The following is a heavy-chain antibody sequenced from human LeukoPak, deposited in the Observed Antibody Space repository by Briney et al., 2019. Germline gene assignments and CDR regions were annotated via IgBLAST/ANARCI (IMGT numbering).Heavy chain of an antibody. V-gene: IGHV3-7*01. D-gene: IGHD6-13*01. Sequence: GGSLRLSCAASGFTFSSYAMSWVRRAPGKGLEWVANIKQDGSEKYYVDSVKGRFTISRDNAKNSLYLQMNSLRAEDTAVYYCARAAYSSSSDFDYWGQGTLVTVSS. CDR3: ARAAYSSSSDFDY. CDR1: GFTFSSYA. J-gene: IGHJ4*02. CDR2: IKQDGSEK.